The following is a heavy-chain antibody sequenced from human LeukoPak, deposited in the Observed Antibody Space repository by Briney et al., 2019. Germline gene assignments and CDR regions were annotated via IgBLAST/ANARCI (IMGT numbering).Heavy chain of an antibody. CDR2: IWYDGSNK. CDR1: GFTFSSYG. J-gene: IGHJ4*02. Sequence: GGSLRLSCAASGFTFSSYGMHWVRQAPGKGLEWVAVIWYDGSNKYYADSVKGRFTISRDNSKNTLYLQMNSLRAEDTAVYYCAREVGANKYYFDYWGQGTLVTVSS. V-gene: IGHV3-33*01. D-gene: IGHD1-26*01. CDR3: AREVGANKYYFDY.